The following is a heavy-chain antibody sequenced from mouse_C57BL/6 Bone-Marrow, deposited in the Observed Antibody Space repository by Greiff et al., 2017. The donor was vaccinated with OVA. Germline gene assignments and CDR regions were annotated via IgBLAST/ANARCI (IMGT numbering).Heavy chain of an antibody. CDR1: GYTFTTYP. D-gene: IGHD2-2*01. V-gene: IGHV1-47*01. CDR3: ARRIYYGYDSFAY. CDR2: FHPYNDDT. Sequence: VMLVESGAELVKPGASVKMSCKASGYTFTTYPIEWMKQNHGKSLEWIGNFHPYNDDTKYNEKFKGKATLTVEKSSSTVYLELSRLTSDDSAVYYCARRIYYGYDSFAYWGQGTLVTVSA. J-gene: IGHJ3*01.